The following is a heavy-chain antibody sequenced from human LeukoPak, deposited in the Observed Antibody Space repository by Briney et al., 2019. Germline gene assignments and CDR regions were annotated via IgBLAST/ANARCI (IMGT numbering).Heavy chain of an antibody. CDR3: AKDFAYCGGDCYPDAFDI. D-gene: IGHD2-21*02. J-gene: IGHJ3*02. V-gene: IGHV3-33*06. Sequence: GGSLRVSCAASGFTFNSYGIHWVRQAPGKGLEWVAVIWYDGSNKYYADSVKGRFTISSDNSKNTLYLQMNSLRAEDTAVYYCAKDFAYCGGDCYPDAFDIWGQGTMVTVSS. CDR1: GFTFNSYG. CDR2: IWYDGSNK.